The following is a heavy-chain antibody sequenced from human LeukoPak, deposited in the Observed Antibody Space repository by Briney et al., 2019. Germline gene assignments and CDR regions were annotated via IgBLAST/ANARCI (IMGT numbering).Heavy chain of an antibody. V-gene: IGHV3-11*01. CDR2: ISSRATTM. CDR3: ARDVSKASVGTSYGMDV. Sequence: PGGSPRLSCAASGFTFSDYYMSWIRQAPGKGLEWVSYISSRATTMYYADSVKGRFTISRDSARNSLYLQMDSLRAEDTAVYYCARDVSKASVGTSYGMDVWGQGTTVTVSS. J-gene: IGHJ6*02. D-gene: IGHD6-13*01. CDR1: GFTFSDYY.